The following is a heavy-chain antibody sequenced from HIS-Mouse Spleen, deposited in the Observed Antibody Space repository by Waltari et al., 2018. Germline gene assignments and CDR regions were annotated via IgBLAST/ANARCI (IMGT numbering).Heavy chain of an antibody. D-gene: IGHD1-26*01. Sequence: QLQLQESGPGLVKPSETLSLTCTASGGSISRSSYYWGWIRQPPGKGLEWIGSIYYSGSTYYNPSLKSRVTISVDTSKNQFSLKLSSVTAADTAVYYCARDRELYFDYWGQGTLVTVSS. CDR2: IYYSGST. CDR3: ARDRELYFDY. V-gene: IGHV4-39*07. CDR1: GGSISRSSYY. J-gene: IGHJ4*02.